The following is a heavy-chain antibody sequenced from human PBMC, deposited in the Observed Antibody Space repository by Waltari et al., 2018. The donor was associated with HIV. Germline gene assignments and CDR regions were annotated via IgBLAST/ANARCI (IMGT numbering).Heavy chain of an antibody. CDR2: IKQDGSEK. CDR1: GFTFSSYW. D-gene: IGHD4-17*01. Sequence: EVQLVESGGGLVQPGGSLRLSCAASGFTFSSYWMSWVRQAPGKGLEWVANIKQDGSEKYYVDSVKGRFTISRDNAKNSLYLQMNSLRAEDTAVYYCARDTDYGGTRFDYWGQGTLVTVSS. CDR3: ARDTDYGGTRFDY. J-gene: IGHJ4*02. V-gene: IGHV3-7*01.